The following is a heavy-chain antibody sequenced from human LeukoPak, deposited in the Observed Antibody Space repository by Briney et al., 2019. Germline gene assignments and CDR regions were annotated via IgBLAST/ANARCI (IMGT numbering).Heavy chain of an antibody. CDR1: GGTFISYA. V-gene: IGHV1-69*13. CDR3: ARENPHFWSGPPHYYYGMDV. D-gene: IGHD3-3*02. CDR2: IIPIFGTA. J-gene: IGHJ6*02. Sequence: ASVKVSCKASGGTFISYAISWVRQAPGQGLEWMGGIIPIFGTANYAQKFQGRVTITADESTSTAYMELSSLRSEDTAVYYCARENPHFWSGPPHYYYGMDVWGQGTTVTVSS.